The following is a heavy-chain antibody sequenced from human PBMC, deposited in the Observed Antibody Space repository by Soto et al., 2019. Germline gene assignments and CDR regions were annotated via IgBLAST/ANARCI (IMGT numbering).Heavy chain of an antibody. CDR3: ASITMVRGVRVWFDP. D-gene: IGHD3-10*01. V-gene: IGHV4-4*02. Sequence: PSETLSLTCAVSGGSISSSNWWGWVRQPPGKGLEWIGEIYHSGSTNYNPSLKSRVTISVDKSKNQFSLKLSSVTAADTAVYYCASITMVRGVRVWFDPWGQGTLVTVS. CDR1: GGSISSSNW. CDR2: IYHSGST. J-gene: IGHJ5*02.